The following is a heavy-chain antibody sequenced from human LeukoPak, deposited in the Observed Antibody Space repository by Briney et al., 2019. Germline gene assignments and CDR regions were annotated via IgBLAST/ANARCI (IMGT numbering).Heavy chain of an antibody. D-gene: IGHD4-17*01. V-gene: IGHV3-74*01. Sequence: PGGSLRLSCAASGFTFSSYTMIWVRQAPGKGLVWVSRIDVDGSSTSYADSVKGRFTISRDNAKNTLYLQMNSLRAEDTAVYYCARVSTVTTFDIWGQGTMVTVSS. CDR1: GFTFSSYT. CDR2: IDVDGSST. CDR3: ARVSTVTTFDI. J-gene: IGHJ3*02.